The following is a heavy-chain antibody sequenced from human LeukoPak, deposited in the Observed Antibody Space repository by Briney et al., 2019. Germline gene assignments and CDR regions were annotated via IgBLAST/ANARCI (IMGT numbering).Heavy chain of an antibody. Sequence: GGSLRLSCVVSGLTFSNAWMSWVRQAPGKGLEWVGRIKSKSDDGTTDYAAPVKGRFTISRDDSQNTLYLQMNSLKTEDTAVYYCSTEGGWSYHFDSWGQGALVTVSS. CDR3: STEGGWSYHFDS. J-gene: IGHJ4*02. CDR2: IKSKSDDGTT. CDR1: GLTFSNAW. V-gene: IGHV3-15*01. D-gene: IGHD2-15*01.